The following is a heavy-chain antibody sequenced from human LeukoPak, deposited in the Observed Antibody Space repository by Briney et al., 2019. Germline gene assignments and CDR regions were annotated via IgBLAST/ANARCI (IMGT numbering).Heavy chain of an antibody. CDR1: GFTFSSYA. J-gene: IGHJ4*02. CDR2: ISGSGGST. CDR3: AKPKTWIQLWFDFDY. D-gene: IGHD5-18*01. Sequence: GGSLRLSCAASGFTFSSYAMSWVRQAPGKGLEWVSAISGSGGSTYYADSVKGRFTISRDNSKNTLYLQTNSLRAEDTAVYYCAKPKTWIQLWFDFDYWGQGTLVTVSS. V-gene: IGHV3-23*01.